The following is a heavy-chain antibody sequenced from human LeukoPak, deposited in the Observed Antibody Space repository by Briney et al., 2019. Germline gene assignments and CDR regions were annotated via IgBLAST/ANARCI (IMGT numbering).Heavy chain of an antibody. Sequence: PSETLSLTCTVPGDSISGYFWSWIRQPPGKGLELIGYVYYSGSTTYNPSHKSRVSISIDTSRNQSSLRLSSVTAADTAVYYCARHASWFGPWGQGHVVTVSS. CDR3: ARHASWFGP. V-gene: IGHV4-59*08. J-gene: IGHJ5*02. CDR1: GDSISGYF. CDR2: VYYSGST.